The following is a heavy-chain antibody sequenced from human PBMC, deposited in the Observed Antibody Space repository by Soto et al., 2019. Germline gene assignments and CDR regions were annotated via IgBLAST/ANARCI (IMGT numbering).Heavy chain of an antibody. CDR2: INSDGSTT. V-gene: IGHV3-74*01. CDR1: GFTLSYYW. J-gene: IGHJ4*02. CDR3: ANFYSGSYSTY. D-gene: IGHD1-26*01. Sequence: EVQLVESGGGLVQPGGSLRLSCTASGFTLSYYWMHWVRQAPGKGLVWVSRINSDGSTTNYADSVKGRFTISRDNAKNTLYLEMNSLRAEDTAVYYCANFYSGSYSTYWGQGTLVTVSS.